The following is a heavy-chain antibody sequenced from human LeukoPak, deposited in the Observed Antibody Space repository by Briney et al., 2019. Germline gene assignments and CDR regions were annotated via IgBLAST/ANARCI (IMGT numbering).Heavy chain of an antibody. J-gene: IGHJ4*02. V-gene: IGHV3-48*03. CDR2: ISSSGSTI. CDR1: GFTFSSYE. D-gene: IGHD1/OR15-1a*01. Sequence: GGSLRLSCAASGFTFSSYEMNWVRQAPGKGLEWVSYISSSGSTIYYADSVKGRFTISRDNAKNSLYLQMNSLGAEDTAVYYCARLLNGATTYDYWGQGALVTVSS. CDR3: ARLLNGATTYDY.